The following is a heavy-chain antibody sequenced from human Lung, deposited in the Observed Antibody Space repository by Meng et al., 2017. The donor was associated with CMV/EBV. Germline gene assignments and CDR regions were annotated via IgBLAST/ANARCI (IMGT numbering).Heavy chain of an antibody. J-gene: IGHJ4*02. D-gene: IGHD3-22*01. CDR1: GFTVSNNY. Sequence: LGGSGVGLIQPGGSLRLSCAASGFTVSNNYMSWVRQPPGKGLEWVSVIHTGGSTFYADSVKGRFTISRDHSKNTLYLQMNSLRAEDTAVYYCAKDGLPYYDSSGPIGVDVDYWGQGTLVTVSS. CDR3: AKDGLPYYDSSGPIGVDVDY. V-gene: IGHV3-66*03. CDR2: IHTGGST.